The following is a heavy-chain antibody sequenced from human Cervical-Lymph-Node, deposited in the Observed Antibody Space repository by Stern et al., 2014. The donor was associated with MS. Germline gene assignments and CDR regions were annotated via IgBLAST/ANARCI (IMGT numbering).Heavy chain of an antibody. CDR3: ASGTRSSWYFDF. J-gene: IGHJ4*02. CDR1: GGTFSSDA. CDR2: IIPIFETA. D-gene: IGHD6-13*01. Sequence: QVQLVQSGAEVKKPGSLMKVSCKASGGTFSSDAIGWVRQAPGQGLEWMGGIIPIFETANYAQKFQGRVTITADQSTKTAYLELSSLTSGDTAMYFCASGTRSSWYFDFWGQGTLVTVST. V-gene: IGHV1-69*12.